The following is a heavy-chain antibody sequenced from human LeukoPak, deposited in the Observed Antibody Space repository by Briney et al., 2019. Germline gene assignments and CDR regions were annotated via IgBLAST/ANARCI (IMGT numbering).Heavy chain of an antibody. J-gene: IGHJ4*02. CDR1: GGSISSYY. V-gene: IGHV4-59*12. CDR2: IFFTGNT. Sequence: SETLSLTCTVSGGSISSYYWSWIRQPPGGALQWIGYIFFTGNTNYNPSLKSRVTISVDTSKNQFSLKLSSVTAADTAVYYCARDKSSSSEFDYWGQGTLVTVSS. D-gene: IGHD6-6*01. CDR3: ARDKSSSSEFDY.